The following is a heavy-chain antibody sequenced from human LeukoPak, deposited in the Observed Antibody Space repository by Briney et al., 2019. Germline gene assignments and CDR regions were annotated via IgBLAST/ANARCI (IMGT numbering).Heavy chain of an antibody. V-gene: IGHV3-11*01. CDR1: GFTFSDHY. CDR2: IDRSGTTT. J-gene: IGHJ6*02. CDR3: ARGHYGLDV. Sequence: GGSLRLSRAASGFTFSDHYISWIRQAPGKGLEWVSYIDRSGTTTYYADSVKGRFTISRDNAKNSLYLQMSSLRADDTAVYYCARGHYGLDVWGQGTTVTVSS.